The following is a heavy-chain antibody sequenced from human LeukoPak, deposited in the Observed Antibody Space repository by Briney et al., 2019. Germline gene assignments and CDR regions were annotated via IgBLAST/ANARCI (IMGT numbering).Heavy chain of an antibody. J-gene: IGHJ3*02. V-gene: IGHV1-69*13. D-gene: IGHD4-23*01. Sequence: VALVKVSCKASGYTFTSYAMNWVRQAPGQGLEWMGGIIPIFGTAHYSQKFQGRVTITADQSTSTAYIELSSLRSEDTAVYYCARSLIDYGGSYDAFDIWGQGTMVTISS. CDR2: IIPIFGTA. CDR3: ARSLIDYGGSYDAFDI. CDR1: GYTFTSYA.